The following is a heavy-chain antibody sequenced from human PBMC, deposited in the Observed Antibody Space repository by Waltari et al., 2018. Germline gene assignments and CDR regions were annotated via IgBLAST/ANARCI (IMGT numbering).Heavy chain of an antibody. CDR1: GYTLAGFS. Sequence: VQVVQSGAEVKKPGASVKVSCKVSGYTLAGFSIHWWRGAPGKGLEWMGRLDPKDGNAVHAQNFQGRVTMTEDSSTDTAYMELSSLRPEDTALYYCHLTGRNIVVMAATSPSFYSYIDVWGRGTTVTVSS. D-gene: IGHD2-15*01. CDR3: HLTGRNIVVMAATSPSFYSYIDV. J-gene: IGHJ6*03. CDR2: LDPKDGNA. V-gene: IGHV1-24*01.